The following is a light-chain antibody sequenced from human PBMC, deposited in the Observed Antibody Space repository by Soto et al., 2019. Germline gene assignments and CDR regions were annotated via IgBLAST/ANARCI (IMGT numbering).Light chain of an antibody. V-gene: IGKV3-20*01. J-gene: IGKJ2*01. CDR3: QQYGISSYT. CDR2: AAS. Sequence: EIVLTQSPGTLSLSPGERATLSCRASQSISSSYLAWYQQKPGQAPRLLIYAASSRATSIPDRFSGSGSGKDFTLTISRLEPEDFAVYYCQQYGISSYTFGQGSQLEIK. CDR1: QSISSSY.